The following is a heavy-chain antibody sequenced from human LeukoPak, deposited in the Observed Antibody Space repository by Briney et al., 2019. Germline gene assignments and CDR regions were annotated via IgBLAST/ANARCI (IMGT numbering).Heavy chain of an antibody. Sequence: GGSLRLSCAVSGFTFNSYWMYWVRQVPGKGLMWVSRINHDGSSTSYADSVKGRFTISSDNAKNTLYLQMNSLRAEDTAVYHCARDLGYGDSFWGQGTLVTVAS. D-gene: IGHD3-10*01. V-gene: IGHV3-74*01. CDR2: INHDGSST. CDR1: GFTFNSYW. J-gene: IGHJ4*02. CDR3: ARDLGYGDSF.